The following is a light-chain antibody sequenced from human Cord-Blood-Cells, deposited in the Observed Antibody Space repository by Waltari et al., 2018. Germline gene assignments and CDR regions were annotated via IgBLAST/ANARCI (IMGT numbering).Light chain of an antibody. Sequence: EIVMTQSPATMSVSPGEGDTLSCRASQSVSSNLAWYQQKPGQAPRLLSYGASTRATGIPARFSGSGSGTEFTLTISSLQSEDFAVYYCQQYNNWPLTFGGGTKVEIK. CDR3: QQYNNWPLT. V-gene: IGKV3-15*01. CDR2: GAS. CDR1: QSVSSN. J-gene: IGKJ4*01.